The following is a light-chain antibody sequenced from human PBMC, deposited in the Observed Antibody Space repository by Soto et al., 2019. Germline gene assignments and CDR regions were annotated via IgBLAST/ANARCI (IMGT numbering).Light chain of an antibody. CDR3: QQYNSYWRA. J-gene: IGKJ1*01. CDR1: QTISSW. CDR2: KAS. Sequence: DVQMTQSPSTLSASVVDRANITFRASQTISSWLAWYQQKPGKAPKLLIYKASTLKSGVPSRFSGSGSGTEFTLTISSLQPDDFATYYCQQYNSYWRAFGQGTKVDI. V-gene: IGKV1-5*03.